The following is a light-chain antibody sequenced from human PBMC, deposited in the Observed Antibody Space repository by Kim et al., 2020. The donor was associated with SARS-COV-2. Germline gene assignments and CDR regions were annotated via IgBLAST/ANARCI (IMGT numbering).Light chain of an antibody. V-gene: IGLV1-44*01. Sequence: QSVLTQPPSASGTPGQSVTISCSGSTSNIGSNPVNWYQQLPGTAPKLLVYRNNRRPSGVPDRFSGSQSDTSASLTISGLQSDDEGDYYCAVWDDSLTGPWEFGGGNQLTVL. J-gene: IGLJ3*02. CDR3: AVWDDSLTGPWE. CDR1: TSNIGSNP. CDR2: RNN.